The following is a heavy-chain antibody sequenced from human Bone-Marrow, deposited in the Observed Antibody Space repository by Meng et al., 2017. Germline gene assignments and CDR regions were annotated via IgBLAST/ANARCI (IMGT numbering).Heavy chain of an antibody. J-gene: IGHJ4*02. CDR2: IFSGGTT. D-gene: IGHD3-10*01. CDR1: GFTFSNAW. CDR3: ARDIR. Sequence: EVQLVESGGGLLKPGGSLRLSCAASGFTFSNAWMSWVRQAPGKGLEWVSVIFSGGTTYYADSVQGRFTISRDNSKNTLFLQMNSLRADDTAVYYCARDIRWGQGTLVTVSS. V-gene: IGHV3-66*02.